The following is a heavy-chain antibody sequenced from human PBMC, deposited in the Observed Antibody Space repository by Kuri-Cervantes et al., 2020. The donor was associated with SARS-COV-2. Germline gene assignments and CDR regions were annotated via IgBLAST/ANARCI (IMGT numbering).Heavy chain of an antibody. CDR2: IWYDGSNK. D-gene: IGHD2-2*01. V-gene: IGHV3-33*01. CDR1: GFTFSSYG. CDR3: ARDYPYCSSTSCFDYGMDV. Sequence: GGSLRLSCAASGFTFSSYGMHWVRQAPGKGLEWVAVIWYDGSNKYYADSVKGRFTISRDNSKNTLYLQMNSLRAEDTAVYYCARDYPYCSSTSCFDYGMDVWGQGATVTVSS. J-gene: IGHJ6*02.